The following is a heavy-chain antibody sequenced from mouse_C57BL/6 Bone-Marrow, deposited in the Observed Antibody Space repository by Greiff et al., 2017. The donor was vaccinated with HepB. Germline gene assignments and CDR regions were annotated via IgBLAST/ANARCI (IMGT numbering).Heavy chain of an antibody. V-gene: IGHV1-78*01. CDR1: GHTFTDHT. Sequence: VQLQQSDAELVKPGASVKISCKVSGHTFTDHTIHWMKQRPEQGLEWIGYIYPRDGSTKYNEKFKGKATLTADKSSSTAYMQLNSLTSEDSAVYFGEIRYGSSDVGWYFDGWGTGATVTVAS. D-gene: IGHD1-1*01. CDR3: EIRYGSSDVGWYFDG. CDR2: IYPRDGST. J-gene: IGHJ1*03.